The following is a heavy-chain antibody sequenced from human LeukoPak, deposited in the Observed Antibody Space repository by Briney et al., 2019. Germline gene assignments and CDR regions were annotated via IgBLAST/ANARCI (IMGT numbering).Heavy chain of an antibody. Sequence: ASVEVSCKASGYTFTSYDINWVRQATGQGLEWMGWMNPNSGNTGYAQKFQGRVTMTRNTSISTAYMELSSLRSEDTAVYYCAREGPGTIFGVVDPWGQGTLVTVSS. CDR3: AREGPGTIFGVVDP. D-gene: IGHD3-3*01. CDR2: MNPNSGNT. J-gene: IGHJ5*02. CDR1: GYTFTSYD. V-gene: IGHV1-8*01.